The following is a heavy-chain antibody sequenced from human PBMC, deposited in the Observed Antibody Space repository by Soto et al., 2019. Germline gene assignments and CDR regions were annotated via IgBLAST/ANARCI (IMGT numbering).Heavy chain of an antibody. D-gene: IGHD2-21*01. V-gene: IGHV3-23*01. CDR1: GFTFSNSA. CDR3: AKVRVGIDVDFDY. Sequence: EVQLLESGGGLVQPGGSLRLSCAASGFTFSNSAMTWGRQAPAKGLEWVSTIRDSDSGGSTFYADSVKCRFTISRDDSKNTLYLQMSSLRAEDTAMYYCAKVRVGIDVDFDYWGQGALVIVSS. CDR2: IRDSDSGGST. J-gene: IGHJ4*02.